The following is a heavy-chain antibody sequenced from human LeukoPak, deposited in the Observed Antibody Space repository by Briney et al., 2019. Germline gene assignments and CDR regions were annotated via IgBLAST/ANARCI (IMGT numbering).Heavy chain of an antibody. CDR2: IYYSGST. Sequence: PSETLSLTCTVSGGSIGSYYWSWIRQPPGKGLEWIGYIYYSGSTNYNPSLKSRVTISVDTSKNQFSLKLSSVTAADTAVYYCAAALRPDDFDYWGQGTLVTVSS. CDR3: AAALRPDDFDY. J-gene: IGHJ4*02. D-gene: IGHD3-16*01. V-gene: IGHV4-59*01. CDR1: GGSIGSYY.